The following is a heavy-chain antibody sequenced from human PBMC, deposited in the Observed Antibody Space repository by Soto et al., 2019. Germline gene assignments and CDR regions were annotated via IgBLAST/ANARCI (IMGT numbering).Heavy chain of an antibody. J-gene: IGHJ5*02. Sequence: QVQLQESGPGLVKPSETLSLTCTVSGGSITSYDWSWIRQPPGKGLEWIGHVYHSGSTNYNPSLKSRVTISVDTSKNQFSLKLTSVTAADTAMYYCARTNFRTADFAPWGQGTLVTISS. CDR2: VYHSGST. CDR1: GGSITSYD. V-gene: IGHV4-59*01. CDR3: ARTNFRTADFAP.